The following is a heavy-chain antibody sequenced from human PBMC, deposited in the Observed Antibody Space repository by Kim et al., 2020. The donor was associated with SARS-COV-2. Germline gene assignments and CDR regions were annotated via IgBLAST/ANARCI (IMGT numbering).Heavy chain of an antibody. J-gene: IGHJ4*02. V-gene: IGHV3-23*03. D-gene: IGHD6-19*01. CDR1: GFTFSSYA. CDR3: AKDRAKQWPTFDFDY. Sequence: GGSLRLSCAASGFTFSSYAMSWVRQAPGKGLEWVSVIYSGGSSTYYADSVKGRFTISRDNSKNTLYLQMNSLRAEDTAVYYCAKDRAKQWPTFDFDYWGQGTLVTVSS. CDR2: IYSGGSST.